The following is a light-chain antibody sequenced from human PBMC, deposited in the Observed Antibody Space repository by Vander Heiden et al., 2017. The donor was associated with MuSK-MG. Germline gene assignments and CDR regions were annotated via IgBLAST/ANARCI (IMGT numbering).Light chain of an antibody. CDR3: QSADSSGTYPV. Sequence: SYELTQPPSVSVSPGQTARTTCSGDALPKQYAYWYQQKPGQAPVLVIYKDSERPSRIPERFSGSSSGTTVTLTISGVQAEDEADYYCQSADSSGTYPVFGGGTKLTVL. J-gene: IGLJ3*02. V-gene: IGLV3-25*03. CDR1: ALPKQY. CDR2: KDS.